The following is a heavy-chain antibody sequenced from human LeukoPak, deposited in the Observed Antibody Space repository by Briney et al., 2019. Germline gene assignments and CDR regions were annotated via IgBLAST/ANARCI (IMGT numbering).Heavy chain of an antibody. Sequence: GESLKISCKGSGYSFTSYWIGWVRQMPGKGLKWMGIIYPGDSDARYSPSFQGQVTISADKSASTAYLQWSSLKASDTAMYYCARRRDLYSGSYYPFDYWGQGTLVTVSS. D-gene: IGHD1-26*01. J-gene: IGHJ4*02. V-gene: IGHV5-51*01. CDR3: ARRRDLYSGSYYPFDY. CDR1: GYSFTSYW. CDR2: IYPGDSDA.